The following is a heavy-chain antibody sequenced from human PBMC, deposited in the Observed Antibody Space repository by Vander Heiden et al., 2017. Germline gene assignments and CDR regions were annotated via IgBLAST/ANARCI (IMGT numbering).Heavy chain of an antibody. J-gene: IGHJ4*02. D-gene: IGHD2-15*01. CDR2: ISGSGGST. V-gene: IGHV3-23*01. CDR3: AKSLDIVVVVAATALGY. CDR1: GFTFSSYA. Sequence: EVQLLESGGGLVQPGGSLRLSCAASGFTFSSYAMRWVRQAPGKGLEWVSAISGSGGSTYYADSVKGRFTISRDNSKNTLYLQMNSLRAEDTAVYYCAKSLDIVVVVAATALGYWGQGTLVTVSS.